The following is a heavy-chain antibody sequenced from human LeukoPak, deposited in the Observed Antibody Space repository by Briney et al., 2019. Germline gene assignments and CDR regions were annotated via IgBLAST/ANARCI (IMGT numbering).Heavy chain of an antibody. J-gene: IGHJ4*02. Sequence: SETLSLTCSVSGGSISNSSYYWGWIPQPPGKGLEWMGTIYYSGSTYHNPSLKSRVIISVDTSKNQFSLKLSSVTAADTAVYYCARQRSKYYYENYWGQGTLVTVSS. CDR1: GGSISNSSYY. D-gene: IGHD3-22*01. CDR2: IYYSGST. CDR3: ARQRSKYYYENY. V-gene: IGHV4-39*01.